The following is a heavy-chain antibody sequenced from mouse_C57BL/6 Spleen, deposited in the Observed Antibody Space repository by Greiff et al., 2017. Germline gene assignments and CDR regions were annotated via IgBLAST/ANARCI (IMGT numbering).Heavy chain of an antibody. CDR1: GYSITSGYY. Sequence: ESGPGLVKPSQSLSLTCSVTGYSITSGYYWNWIRQFPGNKLEWMGYISYDGSNNYNQSLKNRISITRDTSKNQFFLKLNSVTTEDTATYYCAREEDYYAMDYWGQGTSVTVSS. J-gene: IGHJ4*01. CDR2: ISYDGSN. CDR3: AREEDYYAMDY. V-gene: IGHV3-6*01.